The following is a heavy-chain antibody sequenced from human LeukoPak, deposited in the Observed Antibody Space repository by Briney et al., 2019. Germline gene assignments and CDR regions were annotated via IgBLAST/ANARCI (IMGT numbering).Heavy chain of an antibody. D-gene: IGHD3-22*01. Sequence: GGSLRLSCVASGFTVSNYAMSWVRQAPGKGLEWVSRISESGASTYYADSVKGRFTISRDNSKNTLYLQMNSLRAEDTAVYYCASTGYDSSGYYEYFQHWGQGTLVTVSS. CDR3: ASTGYDSSGYYEYFQH. J-gene: IGHJ1*01. V-gene: IGHV3-23*01. CDR1: GFTVSNYA. CDR2: ISESGAST.